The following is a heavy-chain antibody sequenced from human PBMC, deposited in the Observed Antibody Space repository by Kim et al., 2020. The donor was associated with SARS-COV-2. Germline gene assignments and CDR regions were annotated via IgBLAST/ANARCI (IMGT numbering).Heavy chain of an antibody. Sequence: SETLSLTCTVSGGSISTSDYYWGWIRQPPGKGLEWIGSFYYSGSTYYNPSLKSRVTISVDTSKNQFSLKLASVTAADTAVYYCASQIVVVVAAPRIFYYYRMDVWGAGTTVTVSS. CDR1: GGSISTSDYY. CDR2: FYYSGST. CDR3: ASQIVVVVAAPRIFYYYRMDV. D-gene: IGHD2-15*01. V-gene: IGHV4-39*01. J-gene: IGHJ6*04.